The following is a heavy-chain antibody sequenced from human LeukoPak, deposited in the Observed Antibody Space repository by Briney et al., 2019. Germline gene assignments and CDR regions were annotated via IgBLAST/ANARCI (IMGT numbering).Heavy chain of an antibody. Sequence: PSETLSLTCTVSGGFINSGDYYWSWVRQPPGKGLEWIGYSYYRGSGDYHPSLRSRVTISVDTSKNQSSLTLTSVTAADTAVYYCARGDYSNYVRGTWFDPWGQGTLVTVSS. CDR2: SYYRGSG. D-gene: IGHD4-11*01. CDR3: ARGDYSNYVRGTWFDP. J-gene: IGHJ5*02. V-gene: IGHV4-30-4*01. CDR1: GGFINSGDYY.